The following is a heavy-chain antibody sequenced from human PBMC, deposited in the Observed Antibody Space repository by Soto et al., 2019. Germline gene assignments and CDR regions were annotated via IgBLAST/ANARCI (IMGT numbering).Heavy chain of an antibody. D-gene: IGHD5-18*01. CDR2: IKQDGSEK. J-gene: IGHJ6*03. V-gene: IGHV3-7*01. CDR1: GFTFSSYS. CDR3: ASTANVASEKGRYYYYMDV. Sequence: GGSLRLSCTASGFTFSSYSINWVRQAPGKGLEWVASIKQDGSEKYYVDSVKGRFTISRDNAKNSLYLQTNSLRAEDTAVYYCASTANVASEKGRYYYYMDVWGKGTTVTVSS.